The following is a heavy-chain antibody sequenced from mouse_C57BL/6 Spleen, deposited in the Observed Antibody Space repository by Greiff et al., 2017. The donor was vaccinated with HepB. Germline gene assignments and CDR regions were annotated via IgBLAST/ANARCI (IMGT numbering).Heavy chain of an antibody. CDR3: ARLYGCSWYFDV. Sequence: DVKLVESGGGLVKPGGSLKLSCAASGFTFSDYGMHWVRQAPEKGLEWVAYISSGSSTIYYADTVKGRFTISRDNAKNTLFLQMTSLRSEDTAMYYCARLYGCSWYFDVWGTGTTVTVSS. J-gene: IGHJ1*03. CDR2: ISSGSSTI. V-gene: IGHV5-17*01. D-gene: IGHD1-1*01. CDR1: GFTFSDYG.